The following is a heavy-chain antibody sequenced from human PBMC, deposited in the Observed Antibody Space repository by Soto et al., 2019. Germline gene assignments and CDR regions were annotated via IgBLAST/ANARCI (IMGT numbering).Heavy chain of an antibody. CDR3: ARHAGHISGFTDY. CDR1: GGSISSSSYY. CDR2: IYYSGST. D-gene: IGHD6-19*01. V-gene: IGHV4-39*01. J-gene: IGHJ4*02. Sequence: QLQLQESGPGLVKPSETLSLTCTVSGGSISSSSYYWGWIRQPPGKGLEWIGSIYYSGSTYYNPSLKSRVTISVYTSKNQFSLKLSSVTAAATAVYYCARHAGHISGFTDYWGQGTLFTVSS.